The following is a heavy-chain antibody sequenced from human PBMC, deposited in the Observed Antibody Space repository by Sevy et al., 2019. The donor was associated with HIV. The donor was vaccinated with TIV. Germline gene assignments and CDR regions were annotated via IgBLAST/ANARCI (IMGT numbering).Heavy chain of an antibody. J-gene: IGHJ4*02. CDR1: GFTFSSYA. V-gene: IGHV3-30-3*01. CDR3: ARSNTFRGTFDY. Sequence: GGSLRLSCAASGFTFSSYAMHRVRQAPGKGLEWVAVISYDGSNKYYADSVKGRFTISRDNSKNTLYLQMNSLRAEDTAVYYCARSNTFRGTFDYWGQGTLVTVSS. D-gene: IGHD3-16*01. CDR2: ISYDGSNK.